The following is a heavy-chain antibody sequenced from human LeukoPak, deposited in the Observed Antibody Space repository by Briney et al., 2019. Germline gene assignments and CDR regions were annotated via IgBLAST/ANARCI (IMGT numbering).Heavy chain of an antibody. Sequence: GGSLRLSCAASGFTFSSYWMHWVRQAPGKGLVWVSRINGDGSTTSYADSVMGRFTISRDNAKNTLFLQMNSLRAEDTAVYYCARAGRYSYTELGYWGQGTPVTVSS. CDR1: GFTFSSYW. D-gene: IGHD5-18*01. CDR3: ARAGRYSYTELGY. J-gene: IGHJ4*02. V-gene: IGHV3-74*01. CDR2: INGDGSTT.